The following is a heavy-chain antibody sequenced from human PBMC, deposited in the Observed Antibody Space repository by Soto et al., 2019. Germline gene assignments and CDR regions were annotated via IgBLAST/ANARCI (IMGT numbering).Heavy chain of an antibody. J-gene: IGHJ6*02. Sequence: QVQLVESGGGVVQPGRSLRLSCAASGFTFSSYAMHWVRQAPGEGLEWVAVISYDESNKYYADSVKGRFTISRDNSKNTLYLQMNSLRAEDTAVYDCARDDYSYNWNGKSRPYYYYYYGMDVWGQGTTVTVSS. CDR1: GFTFSSYA. D-gene: IGHD1-20*01. CDR3: ARDDYSYNWNGKSRPYYYYYYGMDV. V-gene: IGHV3-30-3*01. CDR2: ISYDESNK.